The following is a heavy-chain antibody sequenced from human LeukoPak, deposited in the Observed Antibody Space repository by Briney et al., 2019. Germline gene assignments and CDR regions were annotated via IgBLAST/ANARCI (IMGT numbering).Heavy chain of an antibody. CDR2: IYPGDSDT. D-gene: IGHD3-22*01. J-gene: IGHJ4*02. V-gene: IGHV5-51*01. CDR3: ARTTYYYDSSGTNQATYFDY. Sequence: GESLKISCQGSRYSFASYWIGWVRQMPGKGLEWMGIIYPGDSDTRCSASFQGQVTISAAKSISTAYLQWSSLKASDTAMYYCARTTYYYDSSGTNQATYFDYWGQGTLVTVSS. CDR1: RYSFASYW.